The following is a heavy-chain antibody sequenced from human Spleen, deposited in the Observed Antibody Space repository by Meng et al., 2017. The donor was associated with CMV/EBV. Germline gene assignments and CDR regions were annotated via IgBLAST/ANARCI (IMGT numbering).Heavy chain of an antibody. CDR2: IYHSGST. CDR1: DGSITSYY. CDR3: ARGSHPRLDY. J-gene: IGHJ4*02. D-gene: IGHD6-6*01. V-gene: IGHV4-59*01. Sequence: SETLSLTCTVSDGSITSYYWSWIRQPPGKGLEWIGFIYHSGSTSYNPSLKSRLTISVDTSKNQFSLELSSVTAADTAVYYCARGSHPRLDYWGQGTLVTVSS.